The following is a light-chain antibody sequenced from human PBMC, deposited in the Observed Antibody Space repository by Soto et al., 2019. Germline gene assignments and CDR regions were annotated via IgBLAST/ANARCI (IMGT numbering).Light chain of an antibody. V-gene: IGKV1-9*01. CDR1: HDISSY. CDR2: AAS. Sequence: DIQLTQSPSFLSASVGDRVIITCRASHDISSYLAWYQQKPGEAPKLLNYAASTLQSGVPSRFSGSRSGTEFTLTVSSLQPEDFATYYCQQLNSYPRTFGGGTKVEIK. CDR3: QQLNSYPRT. J-gene: IGKJ4*01.